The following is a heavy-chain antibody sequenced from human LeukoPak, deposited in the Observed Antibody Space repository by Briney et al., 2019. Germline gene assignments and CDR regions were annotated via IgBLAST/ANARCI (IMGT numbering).Heavy chain of an antibody. D-gene: IGHD2-2*01. Sequence: ASVKVSCKASGYTFIAYGLSWVRQAPGQGLEWMGWISAYSGHTDYAQKFQDRVTITTDTSTGTAYMELTSLTSDDTAVYYCARDRGPKYQLLYWGQGTLVTVSS. V-gene: IGHV1-18*01. CDR3: ARDRGPKYQLLY. CDR1: GYTFIAYG. J-gene: IGHJ4*02. CDR2: ISAYSGHT.